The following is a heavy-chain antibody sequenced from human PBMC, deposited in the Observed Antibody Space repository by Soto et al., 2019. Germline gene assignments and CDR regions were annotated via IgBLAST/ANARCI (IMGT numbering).Heavy chain of an antibody. J-gene: IGHJ4*02. D-gene: IGHD6-19*01. Sequence: QVQLVESGGGVVQPGRSLRLSCAASGFTFSSYGMHWVRQAPGKGLEWVAVISYDGSNKYYADSVKGRFTISRDNSKNTLYLQMNSLGAEDTAVYYCAVVAGPFDYWGQGTLVTVSS. CDR2: ISYDGSNK. V-gene: IGHV3-30*03. CDR1: GFTFSSYG. CDR3: AVVAGPFDY.